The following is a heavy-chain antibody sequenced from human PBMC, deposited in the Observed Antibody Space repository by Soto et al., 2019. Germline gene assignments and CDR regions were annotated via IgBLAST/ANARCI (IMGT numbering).Heavy chain of an antibody. CDR1: GYSFTNYW. CDR3: ARRDYYYYYGMDV. Sequence: GESLKISCKGSGYSFTNYWISWVRQMPGKGLEWMGRIDPSDSYTNYSPSFQGQVTISADKSIRTAYLQWSSLKASDTARYYCARRDYYYYYGMDVWGQGTTVTVSS. CDR2: IDPSDSYT. J-gene: IGHJ6*02. V-gene: IGHV5-10-1*04.